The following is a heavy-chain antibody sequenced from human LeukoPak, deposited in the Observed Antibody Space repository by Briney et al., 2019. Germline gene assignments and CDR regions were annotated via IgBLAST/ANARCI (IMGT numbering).Heavy chain of an antibody. CDR2: TSYDGSDT. V-gene: IGHV3-30*18. CDR3: AKIRDASGSYYRPFAY. D-gene: IGHD3-10*01. Sequence: GRSLRLSCAASGFTFSNYGMHWVRQVPGRGLEWVALTSYDGSDTYYADSVKGRFTISRDNSKNTLYLQMNSLRIEDTAVYYCAKIRDASGSYYRPFAYWGQGTLVTVSA. J-gene: IGHJ4*02. CDR1: GFTFSNYG.